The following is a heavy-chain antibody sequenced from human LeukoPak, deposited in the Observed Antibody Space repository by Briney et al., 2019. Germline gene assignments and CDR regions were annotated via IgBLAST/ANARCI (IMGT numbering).Heavy chain of an antibody. CDR3: ARVHYGMAAAGTTLFY. CDR1: GGTFSSYA. D-gene: IGHD6-13*01. CDR2: MNPNSGNT. Sequence: GASVKVSCKASGGTFSSYAISWVRQAPGQGLEWMGWMNPNSGNTGYAQKFQGRVTITRNTSISTAYMELSSLRSEDTAVYYCARVHYGMAAAGTTLFYWGQGTLVTVSS. J-gene: IGHJ4*02. V-gene: IGHV1-8*03.